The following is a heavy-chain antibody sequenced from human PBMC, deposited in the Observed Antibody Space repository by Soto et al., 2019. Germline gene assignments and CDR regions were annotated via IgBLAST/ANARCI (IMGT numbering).Heavy chain of an antibody. CDR3: ATSQTTVTSYDY. Sequence: PSETLSLTCTVSCGSISSYYWSWIRQPPGKGLEWIGYIYYSGSTNYNPSLKSRVTISVDTSKNQFSLKLSSVTAADTAVYYCATSQTTVTSYDYWGQGTLVTVSS. CDR2: IYYSGST. V-gene: IGHV4-59*12. D-gene: IGHD4-17*01. J-gene: IGHJ4*02. CDR1: CGSISSYY.